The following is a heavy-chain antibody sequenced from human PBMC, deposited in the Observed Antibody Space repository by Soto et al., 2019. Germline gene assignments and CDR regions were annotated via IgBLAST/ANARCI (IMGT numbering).Heavy chain of an antibody. CDR2: IYHSGST. D-gene: IGHD6-19*01. Sequence: QLQLQESGSGLVKPSQTLSLTCAVSGGSISSGGYSWSWIRQPPGKGLEWIGYIYHSGSTYYNPSLKSRVTISVDRSQNQCSLKLSSVTAADTAVYYCARAGGLGAVAADYWGQGTLVTVSS. CDR1: GGSISSGGYS. V-gene: IGHV4-30-2*01. CDR3: ARAGGLGAVAADY. J-gene: IGHJ4*02.